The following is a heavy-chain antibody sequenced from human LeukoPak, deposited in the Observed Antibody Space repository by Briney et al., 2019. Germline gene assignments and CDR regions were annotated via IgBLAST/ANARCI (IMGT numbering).Heavy chain of an antibody. D-gene: IGHD3-16*01. Sequence: PGGSLRLSCAPSGFTFSRSGMHWVRQAPGKGLEWVTFIGYDGSKIYYADSVKGRFTISRDNSKNTLYLQMNSLRAEDTAVYYCAKEGRGGFDIWGQGTMVTVSS. CDR3: AKEGRGGFDI. V-gene: IGHV3-30*02. CDR1: GFTFSRSG. J-gene: IGHJ3*02. CDR2: IGYDGSKI.